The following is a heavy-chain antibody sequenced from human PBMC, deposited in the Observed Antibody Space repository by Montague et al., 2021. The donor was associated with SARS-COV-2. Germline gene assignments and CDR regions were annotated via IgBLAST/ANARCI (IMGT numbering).Heavy chain of an antibody. Sequence: KAYSYPIXYAASVKGRFTISRADSQNSLYLQMNNLKTDDTAVYYCAREYYFGMDVWGQGTAGTVSS. CDR2: KAYSYPI. CDR3: AREYYFGMDV. J-gene: IGHJ6*02. V-gene: IGHV3-72*01.